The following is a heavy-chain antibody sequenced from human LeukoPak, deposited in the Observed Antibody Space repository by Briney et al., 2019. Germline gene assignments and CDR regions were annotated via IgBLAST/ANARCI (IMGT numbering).Heavy chain of an antibody. V-gene: IGHV3-30*02. CDR3: AKDHRSAAAAGREVYFDY. CDR1: GFTFSSYG. J-gene: IGHJ4*02. D-gene: IGHD6-13*01. Sequence: PGGSLRLSCAASGFTFSSYGMHWVRQAPGKGLEWVAFIRYDGSNKYYADSVKGRFTISRDNSKNTLYLQMNSLRAEDTAVYYCAKDHRSAAAAGREVYFDYWGQGTLVTVSS. CDR2: IRYDGSNK.